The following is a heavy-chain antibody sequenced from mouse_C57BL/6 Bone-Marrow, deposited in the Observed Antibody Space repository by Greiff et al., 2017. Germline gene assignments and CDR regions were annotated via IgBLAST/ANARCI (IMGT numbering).Heavy chain of an antibody. CDR1: GFSLTSYG. V-gene: IGHV2-2*01. J-gene: IGHJ3*01. D-gene: IGHD2-4*01. CDR3: AREKIYYDYDGFAY. CDR2: IWSGGST. Sequence: VQLQQSGPGLVQPSQSLSITCTVSGFSLTSYGVHWVRQSPGKGLEWLGVIWSGGSTDYNAAFISRLSISKDNYKSQVFFKMNSLQADDTAIYYCAREKIYYDYDGFAYWGQGTLVTVSA.